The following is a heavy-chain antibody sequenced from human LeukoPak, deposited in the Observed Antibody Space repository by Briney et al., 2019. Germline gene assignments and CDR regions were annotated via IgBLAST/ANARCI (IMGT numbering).Heavy chain of an antibody. D-gene: IGHD4-17*01. J-gene: IGHJ6*03. CDR2: INWNGGST. Sequence: GGSLRLSCAAPGFTFDDYGMSWVRQAPGKGLEWVSHINWNGGSTGYADSVKGRFTISRDNAKNSLYLQMNSLRAEDTALYYCARDDGDLTNYMDVWGKGTTVTVSS. CDR1: GFTFDDYG. V-gene: IGHV3-20*04. CDR3: ARDDGDLTNYMDV.